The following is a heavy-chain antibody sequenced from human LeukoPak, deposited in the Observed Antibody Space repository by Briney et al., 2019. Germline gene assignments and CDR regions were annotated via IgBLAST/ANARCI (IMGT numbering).Heavy chain of an antibody. CDR3: ARRLDSGYDFHFDY. CDR2: IYYSEST. Sequence: SSQTLSPTCPVAGLSISSYYCSWVRQPPGEGLEWIGYIYYSESTNYNPSLKSRRTISVDTSKNQFSLKLSSVTAADTAVYYCARRLDSGYDFHFDYWGQGTLVTVSS. V-gene: IGHV4-59*01. D-gene: IGHD5-12*01. CDR1: GLSISSYY. J-gene: IGHJ4*02.